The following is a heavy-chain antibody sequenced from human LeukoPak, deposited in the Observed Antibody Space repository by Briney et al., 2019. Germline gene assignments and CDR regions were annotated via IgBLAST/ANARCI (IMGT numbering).Heavy chain of an antibody. J-gene: IGHJ4*02. V-gene: IGHV3-7*01. CDR3: ARINSVNYYFDY. D-gene: IGHD5/OR15-5a*01. CDR1: GFTLSSHL. CDR2: IKLDGSET. Sequence: GGSLRLSFAAPGFTLSSHLMTWVRQSPGKGVEWGANIKLDGSETYYVDSVKGRFTIYRDNAKNSLYLQMNSLRAEDTAVYYCARINSVNYYFDYWGQGTLVTVSS.